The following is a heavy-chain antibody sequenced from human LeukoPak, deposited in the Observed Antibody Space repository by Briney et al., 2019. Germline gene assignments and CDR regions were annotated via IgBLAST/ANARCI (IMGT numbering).Heavy chain of an antibody. Sequence: PSETLSLTCTVSGDSINNHYWSWIRQPAGKGLKWIGRIYSSGSTNYNPSLKSRVTMSIDTSKNQFSLKLSSVTAADTAVYYCARGGFSYGIFDSWRQGTLVTVSS. CDR1: GDSINNHY. CDR2: IYSSGST. V-gene: IGHV4-4*07. J-gene: IGHJ4*02. CDR3: ARGGFSYGIFDS. D-gene: IGHD5-18*01.